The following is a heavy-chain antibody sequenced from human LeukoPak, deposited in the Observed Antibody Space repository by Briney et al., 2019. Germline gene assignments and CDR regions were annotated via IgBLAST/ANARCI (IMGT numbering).Heavy chain of an antibody. CDR3: ARHSSSWYEGRGDFDY. J-gene: IGHJ4*02. Sequence: ASVKVSCKASGYTFTSYYMHWVRQATGQGLEWMGWMNPNSGNTGYAQKFQGRVTMTRNTSISTAYMELSSLRSEDTAVYYCARHSSSWYEGRGDFDYWGQGTLVTVSS. V-gene: IGHV1-8*02. CDR2: MNPNSGNT. D-gene: IGHD6-13*01. CDR1: GYTFTSYY.